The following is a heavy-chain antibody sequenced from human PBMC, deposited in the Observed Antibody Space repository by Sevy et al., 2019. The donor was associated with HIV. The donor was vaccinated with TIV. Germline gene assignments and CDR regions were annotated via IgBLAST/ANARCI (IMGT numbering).Heavy chain of an antibody. CDR2: ISSSSSYI. V-gene: IGHV3-21*01. D-gene: IGHD3-22*01. CDR1: GFTFSSYS. J-gene: IGHJ3*02. Sequence: GGSLRLSCAASGFTFSSYSMNWVRQAPGKGLEWVSSISSSSSYIYYADSVKGQFTISRDNAKNSLYLQMNSLRAEDTAVYYCARETYYYDSSKNADAFDIWGQGTMVTVSS. CDR3: ARETYYYDSSKNADAFDI.